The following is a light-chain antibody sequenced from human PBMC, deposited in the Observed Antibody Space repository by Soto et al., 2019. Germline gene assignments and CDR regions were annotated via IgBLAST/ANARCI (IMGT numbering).Light chain of an antibody. CDR1: QSIGNNY. J-gene: IGKJ1*01. CDR2: GAS. V-gene: IGKV3-20*01. CDR3: QQYAASPRT. Sequence: EIVLTQSPGTLSLSPRERATLSCRASQSIGNNYLAWYQHKPGQAPRLLIYGASNRAPGIPDRFSGSGSGTDFNLTISRLEPEDFDIYYCQQYAASPRTFGQGTQVEVK.